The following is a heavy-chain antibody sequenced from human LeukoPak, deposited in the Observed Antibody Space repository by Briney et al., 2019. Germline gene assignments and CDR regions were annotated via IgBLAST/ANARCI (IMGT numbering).Heavy chain of an antibody. J-gene: IGHJ4*02. CDR2: INHSGST. CDR3: ARGRPPYGY. V-gene: IGHV4-34*01. D-gene: IGHD2-21*01. CDR1: GGSFSGYY. Sequence: PSETLSLTCAVYGGSFSGYYWSWIRQPPGKGLEWIGEINHSGSTNYNPSLKSRVTISVDTSKNQFSLKLSSVTAADTAVYYCARGRPPYGYWGQGTLVTVSP.